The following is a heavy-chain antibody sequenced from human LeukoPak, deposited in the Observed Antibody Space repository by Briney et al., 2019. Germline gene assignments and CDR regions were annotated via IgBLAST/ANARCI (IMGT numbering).Heavy chain of an antibody. CDR1: GFTFSSYW. CDR2: IKQDGREM. CDR3: AKRSGMVTAIILYYYYMDV. D-gene: IGHD2-21*02. V-gene: IGHV3-7*03. J-gene: IGHJ6*03. Sequence: GGLRLSCAASGFTFSSYWMDWVRQAPGKGLEWVANIKQDGREMYYVDSVKGRFTISRDNTKNSLFLHMSSLRAEDTAVYYCAKRSGMVTAIILYYYYMDVWGKGTTVTVSS.